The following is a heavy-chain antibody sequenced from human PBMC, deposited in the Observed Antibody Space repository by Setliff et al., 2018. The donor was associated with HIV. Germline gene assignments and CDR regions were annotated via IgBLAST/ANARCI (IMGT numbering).Heavy chain of an antibody. CDR1: GYTFTSYA. CDR2: NNTGNGNT. Sequence: ASVKVSCKASGYTFTSYAMHWVRQAPGQRLEWMGWNNTGNGNTKYSQKFQGRVTITRDTSASTAYMEVSSLRSEDMVVYYCARHQAPSYGSSGYNPNWYFDLWGRGTLVTVSS. D-gene: IGHD3-22*01. V-gene: IGHV1-3*04. J-gene: IGHJ2*01. CDR3: ARHQAPSYGSSGYNPNWYFDL.